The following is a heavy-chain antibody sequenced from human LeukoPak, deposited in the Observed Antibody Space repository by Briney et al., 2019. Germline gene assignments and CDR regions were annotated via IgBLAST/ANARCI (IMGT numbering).Heavy chain of an antibody. J-gene: IGHJ4*02. CDR1: GESFSGYF. CDR3: ARHDIGYCSGNSCYSVFDY. D-gene: IGHD2-15*01. V-gene: IGHV4-34*01. Sequence: SETLSLTCAVYGESFSGYFWSWIRQSPGKGLEWMGEINHMGSTNYNPSLKSRVTISVDTSKNQFSLKLTSVTAADTAVYYCARHDIGYCSGNSCYSVFDYWGQGSQVTVSS. CDR2: INHMGST.